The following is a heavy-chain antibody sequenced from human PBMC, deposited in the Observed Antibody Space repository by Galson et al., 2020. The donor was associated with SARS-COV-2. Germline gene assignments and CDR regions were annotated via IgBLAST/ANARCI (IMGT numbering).Heavy chain of an antibody. J-gene: IGHJ6*02. Sequence: SVKVSCKASGGTFSSYAISWVRQAPGQGLEWMGGIIPIFGTANYAQKFQGRVTITADKSTSTAYMELSSLRSEDTAVYYCATGIVVVPAVYYYGMDVWGQGTTVTVSS. V-gene: IGHV1-69*06. CDR2: IIPIFGTA. CDR1: GGTFSSYA. D-gene: IGHD2-2*01. CDR3: ATGIVVVPAVYYYGMDV.